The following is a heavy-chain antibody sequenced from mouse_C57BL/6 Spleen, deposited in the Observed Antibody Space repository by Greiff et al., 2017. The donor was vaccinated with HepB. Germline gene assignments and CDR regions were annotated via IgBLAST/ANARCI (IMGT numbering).Heavy chain of an antibody. J-gene: IGHJ2*01. CDR3: DRTARIKY. Sequence: EVQLQQSGPGLVKPSPSLSLTCTVTGYSITSGYGWNWIRQFPGNKLEWMGYISYSGSTNYNPSLKSRISITRDTSKNQFFLQLNSVTTEDTATYYCDRTARIKYWGQGTTLTVSS. CDR2: ISYSGST. D-gene: IGHD1-2*01. CDR1: GYSITSGYG. V-gene: IGHV3-2*02.